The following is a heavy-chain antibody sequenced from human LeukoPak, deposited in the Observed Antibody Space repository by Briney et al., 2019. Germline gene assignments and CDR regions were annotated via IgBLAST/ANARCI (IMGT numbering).Heavy chain of an antibody. CDR2: IYYTGST. CDR1: GGSISSSSYY. CDR3: ARLHYGGNYGYYYYYMDV. Sequence: SETLSLTCTVSGGSISSSSYYWGWIRQPPGKGLGWIGSIYYTGSTYYNPSLKSRVTISVDTSKNQFSLKLSSVTAADTAVYYCARLHYGGNYGYYYYYMDVWGKGTTVTVSS. J-gene: IGHJ6*03. V-gene: IGHV4-39*01. D-gene: IGHD4-23*01.